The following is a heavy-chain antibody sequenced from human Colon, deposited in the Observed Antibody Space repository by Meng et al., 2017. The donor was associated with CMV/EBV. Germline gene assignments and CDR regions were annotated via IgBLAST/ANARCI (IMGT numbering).Heavy chain of an antibody. V-gene: IGHV4-31*03. CDR1: GGSISSGGYY. D-gene: IGHD1/OR15-1a*01. CDR3: ARELGNKFDY. J-gene: IGHJ4*02. CDR2: IYYSGST. Sequence: SETLSLTCTVSGGSISSGGYYWSWIRQHPGKGLEWIGYIYYSGSTYYNPSLKSRVTISVDTSKNQFSLKQSSVTAADTAVYYCARELGNKFDYWGQGTLVTVSS.